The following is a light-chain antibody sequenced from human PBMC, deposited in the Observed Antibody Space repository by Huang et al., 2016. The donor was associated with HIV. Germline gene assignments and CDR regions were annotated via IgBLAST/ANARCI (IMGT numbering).Light chain of an antibody. Sequence: DIQMTQSPSSVSASVGDRVTITCRASQSISNFLAWYQQIPGKAPKLLISAASTLQSGVPSRFSGSGSGTDFTLTISSLQPEDFATYFCQQANSFPPTFGGGTKVEIK. J-gene: IGKJ4*01. CDR2: AAS. CDR1: QSISNF. CDR3: QQANSFPPT. V-gene: IGKV1-12*01.